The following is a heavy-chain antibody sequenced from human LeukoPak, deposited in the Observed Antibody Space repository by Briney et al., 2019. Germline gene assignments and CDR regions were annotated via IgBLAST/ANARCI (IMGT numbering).Heavy chain of an antibody. V-gene: IGHV3-11*06. J-gene: IGHJ4*02. D-gene: IGHD1-26*01. CDR2: ISSSSSDT. CDR3: VKSAGRNGGN. Sequence: GGSLRLSCAASGFTFTDWYMRWIRQAPGKGLQWLSYISSSSSDTSYADSVRGRFTISRDNAKKSVYLQMNSLRAEDTAIYYCVKSAGRNGGNWGQGTLVTVSS. CDR1: GFTFTDWY.